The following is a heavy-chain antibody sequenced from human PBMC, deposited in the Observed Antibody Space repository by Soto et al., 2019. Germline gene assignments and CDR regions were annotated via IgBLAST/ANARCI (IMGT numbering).Heavy chain of an antibody. CDR2: IYPSGGST. CDR1: GYTFTTYY. J-gene: IGHJ6*02. Sequence: ASVKVSCKASGYTFTTYYMHWVRQAPGQGLEWMGIIYPSGGSTTYAQKFQGRVTMTRDTSTSTVYMELSSLRSEDTAVYYCARDNSGIFYGMDVWGQGTTVTVSS. V-gene: IGHV1-46*01. D-gene: IGHD1-26*01. CDR3: ARDNSGIFYGMDV.